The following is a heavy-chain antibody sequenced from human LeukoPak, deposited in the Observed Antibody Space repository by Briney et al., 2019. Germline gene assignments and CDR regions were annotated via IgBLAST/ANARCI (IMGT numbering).Heavy chain of an antibody. Sequence: SETLSLTCAVYGGSCEDYYCSWIRQPPGKGLEWIGEIHPHGIFYYNSSLMNRVTISIDTSKSQFSLRRTSVTATDTAFYYCARGRDRSKAGDHWGQGSLVTVSS. V-gene: IGHV4-34*01. CDR1: GGSCEDYY. CDR2: IHPHGIF. CDR3: ARGRDRSKAGDH. D-gene: IGHD5-24*01. J-gene: IGHJ4*02.